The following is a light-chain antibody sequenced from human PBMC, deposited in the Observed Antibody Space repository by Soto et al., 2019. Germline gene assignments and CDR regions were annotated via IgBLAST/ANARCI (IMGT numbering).Light chain of an antibody. CDR1: ESVRSNY. Sequence: EIVLTQSPGTLSLSPGERATLSCRASESVRSNYLAWYQQQPGQAPRLLIFGASTSATGIPDRFTGTGSRTDFRITITTLEPEEPAVCRCPHQGYAADTLRQWTKLPI. CDR2: GAS. J-gene: IGKJ2*01. CDR3: PHQGYAADT. V-gene: IGKV3-20*01.